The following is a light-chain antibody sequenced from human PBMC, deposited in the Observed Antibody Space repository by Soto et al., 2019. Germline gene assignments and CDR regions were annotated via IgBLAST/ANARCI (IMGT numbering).Light chain of an antibody. Sequence: QSALTQPPSASGSPGQSVTISCTGTSSDVGGYNYVSWYQQHPGKAPKLMIYEVSKRPSGVPDRFSGSKSGNTASLTVSGLQAEDEADYYCSSYAGSNNPHVVFGGGTKVTV. CDR3: SSYAGSNNPHVV. CDR2: EVS. V-gene: IGLV2-8*01. CDR1: SSDVGGYNY. J-gene: IGLJ2*01.